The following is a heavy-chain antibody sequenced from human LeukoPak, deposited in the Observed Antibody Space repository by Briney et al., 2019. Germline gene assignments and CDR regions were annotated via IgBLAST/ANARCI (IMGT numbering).Heavy chain of an antibody. CDR2: IIPILGIA. CDR3: ARDTLADRNDYAFDI. J-gene: IGHJ3*02. Sequence: GASVKVSCKASGGTFSSYAISWVRQAPGQGFEWMGRIIPILGIANYAQKFQGRVTITADKSTSTAYMELGSLRSEDTAVYYCARDTLADRNDYAFDIWGQGTMVTVSS. CDR1: GGTFSSYA. V-gene: IGHV1-69*04. D-gene: IGHD1-1*01.